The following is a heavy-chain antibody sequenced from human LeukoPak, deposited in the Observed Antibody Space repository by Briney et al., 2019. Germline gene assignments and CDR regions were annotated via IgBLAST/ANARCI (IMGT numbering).Heavy chain of an antibody. V-gene: IGHV3-23*01. CDR2: ISDTT. J-gene: IGHJ4*02. D-gene: IGHD1-14*01. CDR1: GFTFSSYP. Sequence: SGGSLRLSCAASGFTFSSYPMSWVRKTPGKGLEWVSSISDTTYYAESVKGRFTISRDNSKNTLYLQMSSLRAEDTAVYYCANIKNDYWGQGTLVTVSS. CDR3: ANIKNDY.